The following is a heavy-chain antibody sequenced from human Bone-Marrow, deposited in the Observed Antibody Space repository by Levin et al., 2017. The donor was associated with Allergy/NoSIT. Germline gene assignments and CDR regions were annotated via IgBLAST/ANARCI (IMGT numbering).Heavy chain of an antibody. CDR2: INHSGST. D-gene: IGHD3-3*01. Sequence: SQTLSLTCAVYGGSFSGYYWSWIRQPPGKGLEWIGEINHSGSTNYNPSLKSRVTISVDTSKNQFSLKLSSVTAADTAVYYCARESGPGDYWGQGTLVTVSS. J-gene: IGHJ4*02. CDR1: GGSFSGYY. V-gene: IGHV4-34*01. CDR3: ARESGPGDY.